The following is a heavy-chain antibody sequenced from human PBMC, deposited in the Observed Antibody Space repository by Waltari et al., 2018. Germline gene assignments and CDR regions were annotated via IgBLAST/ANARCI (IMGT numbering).Heavy chain of an antibody. J-gene: IGHJ3*02. CDR3: TRSGTTTVAFDI. Sequence: EVQLVDSGGDLVQPGGSLKLSCAASGITFSDSSIHWVRQAPGKGLWWFGRIRSESNSFATAFAASVNGRFTIFRDDSKKTSYLQMNTLMSEDTALYYCTRSGTTTVAFDIWGQGTMVTVSS. D-gene: IGHD1-1*01. CDR1: GITFSDSS. CDR2: IRSESNSFAT. V-gene: IGHV3-73*01.